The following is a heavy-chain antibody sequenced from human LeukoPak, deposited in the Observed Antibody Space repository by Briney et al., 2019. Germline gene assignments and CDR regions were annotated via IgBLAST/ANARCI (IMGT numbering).Heavy chain of an antibody. CDR2: IYSGGST. Sequence: GGSLRLSCAASGITVRSSYMSWVRQAPGKGLEWVSVIYSGGSTYYADSLKGRFIISRDTSKNTLYLQMNSPRAEDTAVYYCARDPIVTTPDSKDYWGQGTMVSLSS. CDR1: GITVRSSY. D-gene: IGHD5-12*01. V-gene: IGHV3-66*01. CDR3: ARDPIVTTPDSKDY. J-gene: IGHJ4*02.